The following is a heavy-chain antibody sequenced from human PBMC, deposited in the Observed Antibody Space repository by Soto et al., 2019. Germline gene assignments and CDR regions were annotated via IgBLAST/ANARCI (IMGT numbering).Heavy chain of an antibody. Sequence: GGSLRLSCAASGFPFGNYAMTLVRQAPGKGLECVSRISGSGGGTYYADSVKGRFTISRDNSENTLYLHLNSLRVEDTEIYYCARIPHRYDDVTGRGYWGQGELVPVSS. CDR3: ARIPHRYDDVTGRGY. V-gene: IGHV3-23*01. CDR2: ISGSGGGT. CDR1: GFPFGNYA. J-gene: IGHJ4*02. D-gene: IGHD3-9*01.